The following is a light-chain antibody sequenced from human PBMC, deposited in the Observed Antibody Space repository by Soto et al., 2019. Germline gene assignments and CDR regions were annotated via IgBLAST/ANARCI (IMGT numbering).Light chain of an antibody. CDR2: GAS. J-gene: IGKJ4*01. Sequence: EIVLTQSPGTLSVSRGEVATLSCRSSQSVRSSHLAWYQQKAGQAPRLLIYGASSRATGIPDRFSGSGAGTDFTLTISRLEPEDFAVYYCQQYSSSPLTFGGGTKVDI. CDR3: QQYSSSPLT. CDR1: QSVRSSH. V-gene: IGKV3-20*01.